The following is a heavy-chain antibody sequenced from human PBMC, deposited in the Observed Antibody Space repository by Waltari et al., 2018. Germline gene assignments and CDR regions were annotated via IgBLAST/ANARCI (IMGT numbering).Heavy chain of an antibody. Sequence: QLQLQESGPGLVKPSETLSLPCTVPCRPISRSHYSWGWIRQPPGKGLEWIGSIFYSGSTYYNPSLKSRVIISVDTSKNQFSLKLTSVTAADTAVYYCARQGYASGWTPYWGQGALVTVSS. CDR1: CRPISRSHYS. CDR2: IFYSGST. CDR3: ARQGYASGWTPY. D-gene: IGHD6-19*01. V-gene: IGHV4-39*01. J-gene: IGHJ4*02.